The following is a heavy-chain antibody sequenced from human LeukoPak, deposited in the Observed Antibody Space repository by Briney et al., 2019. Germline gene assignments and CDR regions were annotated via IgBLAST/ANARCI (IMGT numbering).Heavy chain of an antibody. D-gene: IGHD3-9*01. CDR1: GGSISGYY. CDR2: IDYSGDT. CDR3: LRQPAGIRYFDP. J-gene: IGHJ5*02. V-gene: IGHV4-59*08. Sequence: NPSETLSLTCTVSGGSISGYYWSWIRQPPGKALEWIAYIDYSGDTNSNPSLKSRVTISVDTSKNQFSLRLNSVTAADTAFYYCLRQPAGIRYFDPWGQGTLVTVSS.